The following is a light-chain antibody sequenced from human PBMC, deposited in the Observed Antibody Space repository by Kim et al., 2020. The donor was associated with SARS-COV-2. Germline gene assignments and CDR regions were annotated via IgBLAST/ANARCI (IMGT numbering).Light chain of an antibody. CDR1: SLRNYY. CDR3: DSRGSGGNHVGWV. V-gene: IGLV3-19*01. CDR2: GKN. Sequence: GQTVRITCQGDSLRNYYTSWYQQKPGQAPVLVIYGKNKRPSGIPDRFSGSNSGYTASLTITGAQAADEADDYCDSRGSGGNHVGWVFGGGTRLTVL. J-gene: IGLJ3*02.